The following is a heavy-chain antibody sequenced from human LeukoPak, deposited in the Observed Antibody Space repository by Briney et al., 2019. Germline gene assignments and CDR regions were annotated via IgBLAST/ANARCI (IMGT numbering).Heavy chain of an antibody. CDR3: AREPPVWGSYRYFDY. CDR1: GGSISSSSYY. Sequence: PSETLSLTCTVSGGSISSSSYYWGWIRQPPGKGLEWIGSIYYSGSTYYNPSLKSRVTISVDTSKNQFSLKLSSVTAADTAVYYCAREPPVWGSYRYFDYWGQGTLVTVSS. V-gene: IGHV4-39*07. D-gene: IGHD3-16*02. J-gene: IGHJ4*02. CDR2: IYYSGST.